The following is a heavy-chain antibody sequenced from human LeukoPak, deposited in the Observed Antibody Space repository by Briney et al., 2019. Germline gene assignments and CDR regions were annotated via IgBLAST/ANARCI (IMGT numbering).Heavy chain of an antibody. V-gene: IGHV1-46*01. CDR2: INPSGGTT. CDR3: ATADRRPFGVVRSFDY. J-gene: IGHJ4*02. Sequence: ASVKVSCKASGYTFTSYYIHWVRQAPGQGLEWMGIINPSGGTTHYAQNFQGRVTMARDTSTSTVYMELSSLRSDDTAVYYCATADRRPFGVVRSFDYWGQGTLVTVSS. D-gene: IGHD3-3*01. CDR1: GYTFTSYY.